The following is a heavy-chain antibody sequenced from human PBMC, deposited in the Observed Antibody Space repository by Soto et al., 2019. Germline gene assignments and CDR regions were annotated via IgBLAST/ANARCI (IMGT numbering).Heavy chain of an antibody. V-gene: IGHV1-8*01. CDR3: ASRGIRYFDWLSTYTEPRDGPDAFDI. J-gene: IGHJ3*02. D-gene: IGHD3-9*01. CDR1: GYSFTSYV. CDR2: MNPNSGNT. Sequence: ASLKVSCKASGYSFTSYVINWVRXXXXQXXXXXXXMNPNSGNTGYAQKFQGRVTMTRNTSISTAYMELSSLRSEGTAVYYCASRGIRYFDWLSTYTEPRDGPDAFDIWGQGTMVTVSS.